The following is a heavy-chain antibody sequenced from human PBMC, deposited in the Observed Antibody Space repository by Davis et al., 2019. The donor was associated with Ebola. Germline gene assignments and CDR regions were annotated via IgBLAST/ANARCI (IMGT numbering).Heavy chain of an antibody. Sequence: ASVKVSCKASGYIFTSYAMHWVRQAPGQRLEWMGWINGGNGDTKYSQKFQGRVTITRDTSASTAYMELSSLRSEDTAVYYCARGAYSSSWYPFDYWGQGTLVTVSS. J-gene: IGHJ4*02. CDR1: GYIFTSYA. D-gene: IGHD6-13*01. V-gene: IGHV1-3*01. CDR3: ARGAYSSSWYPFDY. CDR2: INGGNGDT.